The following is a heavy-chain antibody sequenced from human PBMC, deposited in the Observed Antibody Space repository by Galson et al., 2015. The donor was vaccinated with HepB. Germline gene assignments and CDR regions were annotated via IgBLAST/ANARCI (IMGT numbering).Heavy chain of an antibody. CDR3: ARLGVLRSYSRKYGIGFDGPS. Sequence: QVQLQQSGPRLVKPSETLSLTCAVYGSSFNNYYWSWVRQTPGKGLEWIGEINFVESATYNPSLESRVTMFTDLSKKQFSLKLTSVTAADTGVYYCARLGVLRSYSRKYGIGFDGPSWGQGTLVTVSS. V-gene: IGHV4-34*01. CDR1: GSSFNNYY. J-gene: IGHJ5*02. D-gene: IGHD6-19*01. CDR2: INFVESA.